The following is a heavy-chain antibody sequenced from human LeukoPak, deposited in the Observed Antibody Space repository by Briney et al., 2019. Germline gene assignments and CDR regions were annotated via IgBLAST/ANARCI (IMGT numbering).Heavy chain of an antibody. J-gene: IGHJ5*02. Sequence: GESLKISCKGSGYIFTSYWIGWVRQMPGKGLEWMGIIYPGDSDTRYSPSFQGQVTISADKSISTACLPWSSLKSPHPAMYYCARQASFGNWFDPWGQGTLVTVSS. CDR1: GYIFTSYW. CDR3: ARQASFGNWFDP. CDR2: IYPGDSDT. D-gene: IGHD2-2*01. V-gene: IGHV5-51*01.